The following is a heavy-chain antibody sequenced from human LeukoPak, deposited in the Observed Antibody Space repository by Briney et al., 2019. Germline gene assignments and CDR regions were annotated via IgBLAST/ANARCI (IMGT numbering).Heavy chain of an antibody. V-gene: IGHV3-30*02. CDR2: IRYDGRTK. J-gene: IGHJ4*02. CDR3: AKDHTVGATFGVYFDY. D-gene: IGHD1-26*01. Sequence: GGSLRLSCAAPGFTFSSYGMHWVRQAPGKGLEWVAFIRYDGRTKYYADSVKGRFTISRDNSKNTLYLQMNSLRAEDTAVYYCAKDHTVGATFGVYFDYWGQGTLVTVSS. CDR1: GFTFSSYG.